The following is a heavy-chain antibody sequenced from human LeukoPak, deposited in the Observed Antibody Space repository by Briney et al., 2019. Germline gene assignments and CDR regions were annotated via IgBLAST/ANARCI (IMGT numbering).Heavy chain of an antibody. D-gene: IGHD2-15*01. CDR3: AKVGGSWPGYYFDY. CDR1: GFTFSSYA. V-gene: IGHV3-64*02. J-gene: IGHJ4*02. CDR2: ISINGGTT. Sequence: QSGGSLRLSCAAPGFTFSSYAMHWVRLSPGKGLEYVSGISINGGTTSYADSVQGRFTISRDNSKNTLYLQMGSLRGEDRAVDYGAKVGGSWPGYYFDYWGQGTLVTVSS.